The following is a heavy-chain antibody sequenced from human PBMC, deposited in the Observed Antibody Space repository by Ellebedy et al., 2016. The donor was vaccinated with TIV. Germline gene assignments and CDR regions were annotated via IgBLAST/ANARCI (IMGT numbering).Heavy chain of an antibody. CDR2: FDPEDGET. V-gene: IGHV1-24*01. Sequence: AASVKVSCKVSGYTLTALSMHWVRQAPGKGLEWMGGFDPEDGETIYAQRFQGRVTIIADKSTSTAYMELSSMRSEDTAVYYCAHPGDRLGYCSGGSCYSDLLSLSYYYVMDVWGQGTTVTVSS. D-gene: IGHD2-15*01. CDR1: GYTLTALS. CDR3: AHPGDRLGYCSGGSCYSDLLSLSYYYVMDV. J-gene: IGHJ6*02.